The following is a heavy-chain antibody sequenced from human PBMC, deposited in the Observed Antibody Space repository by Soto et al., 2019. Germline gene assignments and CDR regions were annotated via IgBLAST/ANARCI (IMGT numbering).Heavy chain of an antibody. Sequence: PGESLKISCKASGYSFTTYWIGWVRQMPGKGLEFIGGAYPGDSRTTYSPSFQGHVTISGDKSISTAYLQWRTLKASDTAMYYCVRLKYSTSLRVFQHWGQGTLVTVSS. J-gene: IGHJ1*01. V-gene: IGHV5-51*01. CDR3: VRLKYSTSLRVFQH. CDR2: AYPGDSRT. CDR1: GYSFTTYW. D-gene: IGHD6-13*01.